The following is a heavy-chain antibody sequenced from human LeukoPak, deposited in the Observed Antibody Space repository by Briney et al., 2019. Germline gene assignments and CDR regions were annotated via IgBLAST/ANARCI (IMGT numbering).Heavy chain of an antibody. Sequence: GGSLRLSCAASGFTFSSYAMSWVRQAPGKGLEWVSAISGSGGSTYYADSVKGRFTISRDNSKNTLYLQMNSLRAEDTAVYYCAKGGTIFGVVIRGSYYFDYWGQGTLVTVSS. CDR1: GFTFSSYA. D-gene: IGHD3-3*01. V-gene: IGHV3-23*01. CDR2: ISGSGGST. J-gene: IGHJ4*02. CDR3: AKGGTIFGVVIRGSYYFDY.